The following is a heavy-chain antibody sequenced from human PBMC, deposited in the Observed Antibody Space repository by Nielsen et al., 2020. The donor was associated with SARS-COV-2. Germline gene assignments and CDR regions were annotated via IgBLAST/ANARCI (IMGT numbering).Heavy chain of an antibody. CDR1: GFTFSSYA. V-gene: IGHV3-23*01. J-gene: IGHJ4*02. CDR3: AKDRGGVVAATCFDY. D-gene: IGHD2-15*01. CDR2: ISGSGGST. Sequence: GEFLKISCAASGFTFSSYAMSWVRQAPGKGLEWVSAISGSGGSTYYADSVKGRFTISRDNSKNTLYLQMNSLRAEDTAVYYCAKDRGGVVAATCFDYWGQGTLVTVSS.